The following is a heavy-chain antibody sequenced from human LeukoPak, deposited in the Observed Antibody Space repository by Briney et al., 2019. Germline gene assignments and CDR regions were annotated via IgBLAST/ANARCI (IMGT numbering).Heavy chain of an antibody. CDR1: GFTFSSYG. D-gene: IGHD5-24*01. Sequence: LGGSLRLSCAASGFTFSSYGMHWVRQAPGKGLEWVAFIRYDGSNKYYADSVKGRFTISRDNSKNTLYLQMNSLRAEDTAVYYCAKVEGGVEMATMPFDYWGQGTLVTVSS. V-gene: IGHV3-30*02. CDR2: IRYDGSNK. J-gene: IGHJ4*02. CDR3: AKVEGGVEMATMPFDY.